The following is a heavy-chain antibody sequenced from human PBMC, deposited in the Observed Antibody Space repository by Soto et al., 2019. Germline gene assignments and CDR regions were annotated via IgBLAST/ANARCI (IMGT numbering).Heavy chain of an antibody. D-gene: IGHD2-8*01. V-gene: IGHV1-18*01. CDR2: ISPYNGNT. CDR3: ARCFHTNSNYYSFGMDL. CDR1: GYTFSSYG. J-gene: IGHJ6*02. Sequence: QVQLEQSGTEVKKPGASVKVSCKASGYTFSSYGISWVRQAPGQGIEWMGWISPYNGNTNYAKKFQGRYTMTTDTSTNTSYREMRSLTSTATAVYYFARCFHTNSNYYSFGMDLWGPGTTVTVSS.